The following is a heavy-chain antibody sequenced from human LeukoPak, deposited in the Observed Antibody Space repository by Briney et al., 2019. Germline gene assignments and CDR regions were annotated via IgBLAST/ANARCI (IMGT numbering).Heavy chain of an antibody. CDR2: ISSSSSYT. CDR1: GFTFSDYY. J-gene: IGHJ3*02. V-gene: IGHV3-11*06. CDR3: ARSILSAFDI. Sequence: PGGSLRLSCAAPGFTFSDYYMSWIRQAPGKGLEWVSYISSSSSYTNYADSVKGRFTISRDNAKNSLYLQMNSLRAEDTAVYYCARSILSAFDIWGQGTMVTVSS.